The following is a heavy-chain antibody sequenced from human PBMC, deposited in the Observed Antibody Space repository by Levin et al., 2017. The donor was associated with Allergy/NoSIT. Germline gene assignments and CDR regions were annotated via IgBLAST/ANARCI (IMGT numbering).Heavy chain of an antibody. D-gene: IGHD3-9*01. CDR1: GFTFDNAW. J-gene: IGHJ4*02. Sequence: GESLKISCAASGFTFDNAWMSWVRQAPGKGLEWLGRIMSRTSGGTTHYAAPVQGRFTISREDSRNTFYLQMNSLKNEDAAVYYCTTGKGYYGDFTGLGYWGQGTLVTVSS. V-gene: IGHV3-15*01. CDR2: IMSRTSGGTT. CDR3: TTGKGYYGDFTGLGY.